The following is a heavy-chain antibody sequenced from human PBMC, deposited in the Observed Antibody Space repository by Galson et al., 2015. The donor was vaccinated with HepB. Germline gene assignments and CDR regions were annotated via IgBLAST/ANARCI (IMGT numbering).Heavy chain of an antibody. D-gene: IGHD5-18*01. CDR2: INPSGGST. CDR3: ARPQRYSYDYYYYGMDV. V-gene: IGHV1-46*01. J-gene: IGHJ6*02. CDR1: GYTFTSYY. Sequence: SGAEVKQPGESLKISCKASGYTFTSYYMHWVRQAPGQGLEWMGIINPSGGSTSYAQKFQGRVTMTRDTSTSTVYMELSSLRSGDTAVYYCARPQRYSYDYYYYGMDVWGQGTTVTVSS.